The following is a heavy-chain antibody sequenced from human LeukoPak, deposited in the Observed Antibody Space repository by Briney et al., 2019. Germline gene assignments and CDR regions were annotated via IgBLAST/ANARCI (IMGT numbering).Heavy chain of an antibody. CDR3: ARAGQYYFDY. Sequence: PGGSLRLSCAASGFTVSSNYMSWVRQAQGKGLEWVSVIYSGGSTYYADSVKGRFIISRDNSKNTLYLQMNSLRAEDTAVYYCARAGQYYFDYWGQGTLVTVSS. CDR2: IYSGGST. D-gene: IGHD4-11*01. CDR1: GFTVSSNY. J-gene: IGHJ4*02. V-gene: IGHV3-53*01.